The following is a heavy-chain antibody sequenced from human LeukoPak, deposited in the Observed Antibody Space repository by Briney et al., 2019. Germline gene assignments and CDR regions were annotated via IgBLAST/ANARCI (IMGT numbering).Heavy chain of an antibody. V-gene: IGHV3-23*01. Sequence: GGSLRLSCAASGFTFSSYAMSWVRQAPGKGLEWVSAISGSGGSTYYADSVKGRFTISRDNSKNTLYLQMNSLRAEDTAVYYCAKDPGYYDSSGYYYYFYYWGQGTLVTVSS. CDR3: AKDPGYYDSSGYYYYFYY. J-gene: IGHJ4*02. CDR1: GFTFSSYA. D-gene: IGHD3-22*01. CDR2: ISGSGGST.